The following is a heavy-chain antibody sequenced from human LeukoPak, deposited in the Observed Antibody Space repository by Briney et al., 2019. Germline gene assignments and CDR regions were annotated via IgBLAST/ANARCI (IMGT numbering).Heavy chain of an antibody. Sequence: GASVKVSCRTSGYTFSDYYIQWVRQAPGQSLEWMGWIIPNSGGTSYSQKFQGRVTMTRDTSITTVYMELSSLRSDDTAVYYCARRPDSDGYLYDFWGQGTLVTVSS. CDR1: GYTFSDYY. D-gene: IGHD3-22*01. V-gene: IGHV1-2*02. J-gene: IGHJ4*02. CDR2: IIPNSGGT. CDR3: ARRPDSDGYLYDF.